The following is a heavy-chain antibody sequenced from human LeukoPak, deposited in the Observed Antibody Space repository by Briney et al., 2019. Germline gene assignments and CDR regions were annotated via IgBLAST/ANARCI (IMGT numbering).Heavy chain of an antibody. CDR3: ARVPTLVGPGAFDI. J-gene: IGHJ3*02. CDR2: IYTSGST. D-gene: IGHD3-16*01. CDR1: GGSLSSYY. V-gene: IGHV4-4*07. Sequence: PSETLSLTCTVSGGSLSSYYWSWIRQPAGKGLEWIGRIYTSGSTNYNPSLKSRVTMSVDTSKNQFSLKLSSVTAADTAVYYCARVPTLVGPGAFDIWGQGTLVTVSS.